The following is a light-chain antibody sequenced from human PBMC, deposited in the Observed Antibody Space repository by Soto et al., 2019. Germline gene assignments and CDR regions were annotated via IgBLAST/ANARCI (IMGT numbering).Light chain of an antibody. CDR1: QSIANW. CDR3: QQYDSHSVT. CDR2: KAS. J-gene: IGKJ1*01. Sequence: DIQMTQSHSTLSASVGESVTITCRASQSIANWLAWCQQKPGKAPKVLIYKASSLESGVPSRFSGSGYGTDFTLTITNLQPDDFATYYCQQYDSHSVTFGQGTAVEIK. V-gene: IGKV1-5*03.